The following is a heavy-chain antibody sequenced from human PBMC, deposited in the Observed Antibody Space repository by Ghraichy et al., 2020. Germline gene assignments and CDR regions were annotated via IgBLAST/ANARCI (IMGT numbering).Heavy chain of an antibody. CDR1: GGSISSYY. V-gene: IGHV4-59*01. CDR2: IYYSGST. Sequence: SETLSLTCTVSGGSISSYYWSWIRQPPGKGLEWIGYIYYSGSTNYNPSLKSRVTISVDTSKNQFSLKLSSVTAADTAVYYCARYYYDSSGYYYNYYYYYMDVWGKGTTVTVSS. D-gene: IGHD3-22*01. J-gene: IGHJ6*03. CDR3: ARYYYDSSGYYYNYYYYYMDV.